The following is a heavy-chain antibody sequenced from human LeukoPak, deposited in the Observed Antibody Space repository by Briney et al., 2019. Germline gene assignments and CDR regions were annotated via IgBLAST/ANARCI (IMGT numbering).Heavy chain of an antibody. D-gene: IGHD2-21*02. CDR2: IYYSGST. CDR1: GGSISNYY. CDR3: ARDGSYFGGDCHESYAFDI. J-gene: IGHJ3*02. V-gene: IGHV4-59*01. Sequence: SQSLSLTRTVSGGSISNYYWSWIRHPPGKGQECIGYIYYSGSTNYNPSLKSRVTISVDTSKNQSSLRLSSVTAADTAVYYCARDGSYFGGDCHESYAFDIWGQGTMVTVSS.